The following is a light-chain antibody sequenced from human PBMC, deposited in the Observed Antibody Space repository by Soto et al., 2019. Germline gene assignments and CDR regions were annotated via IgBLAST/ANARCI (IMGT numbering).Light chain of an antibody. Sequence: DIQMTQSPSTLSASVGDRVTITCRASQSINNYLAWYQQKPGKAPKLLIYKASSLESVVPSRFSGSGSGTEFTLTISSLQHDEFATYFCQQYNSYSTFGPGATVDIK. V-gene: IGKV1-5*03. CDR3: QQYNSYST. CDR2: KAS. J-gene: IGKJ3*01. CDR1: QSINNY.